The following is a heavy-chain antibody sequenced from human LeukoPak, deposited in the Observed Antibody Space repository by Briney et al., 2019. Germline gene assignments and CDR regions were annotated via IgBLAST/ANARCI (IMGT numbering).Heavy chain of an antibody. V-gene: IGHV3-23*01. CDR1: GFTLSSYA. CDR3: AKVMKGSERLTMVRGVIIKTAGLYYMDV. J-gene: IGHJ6*03. CDR2: ISASGGST. Sequence: QPGGSLRLSCAASGFTLSSYAMSWVRQAPGKGLEWVPSISASGGSTNYADSVKGRFTISRDNSKSTVYLQMNSLRAEDTAVYYCAKVMKGSERLTMVRGVIIKTAGLYYMDVWGKGTTVTVSS. D-gene: IGHD3-10*01.